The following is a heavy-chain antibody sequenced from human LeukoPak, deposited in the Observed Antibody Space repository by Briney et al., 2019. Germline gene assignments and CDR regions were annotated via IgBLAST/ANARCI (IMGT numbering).Heavy chain of an antibody. CDR1: GFTFSNAW. Sequence: PGGSLRLSCAASGFTFSNAWMSWVRQAPGKGLEWVGRIKSKTDGGTTDYAAPVKGRFTISRDDSKNTLYLQMNSLKTEDTAVYYCTTDFSTMIVRGYYYYYYYMDVWGKGTTVTVSS. V-gene: IGHV3-15*01. CDR2: IKSKTDGGTT. D-gene: IGHD3-22*01. CDR3: TTDFSTMIVRGYYYYYYYMDV. J-gene: IGHJ6*03.